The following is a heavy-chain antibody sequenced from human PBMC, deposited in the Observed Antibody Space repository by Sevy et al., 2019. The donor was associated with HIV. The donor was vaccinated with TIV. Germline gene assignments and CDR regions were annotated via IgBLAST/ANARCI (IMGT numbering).Heavy chain of an antibody. V-gene: IGHV1-2*02. J-gene: IGHJ4*02. CDR2: INPNGGGT. D-gene: IGHD3-10*01. CDR1: GYYFTGYY. Sequence: ASVKVSCKASGYYFTGYYVHWVRQAPGQGLEWMGWINPNGGGTNIGQKFHGRVTMSRDTSITTAYMELTRLRSNDTGVYFCARSGYGSATYLNDYWGQGTLVTVSS. CDR3: ARSGYGSATYLNDY.